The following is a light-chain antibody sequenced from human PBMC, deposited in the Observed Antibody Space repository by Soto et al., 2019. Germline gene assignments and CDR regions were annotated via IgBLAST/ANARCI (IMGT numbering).Light chain of an antibody. CDR1: QSVSSSF. V-gene: IGKV3-20*01. CDR3: QQYGSSPPWT. CDR2: GAS. Sequence: EIVLTQSPGTLSLSPGERATLSCRASQSVSSSFLAWYQQKPGQAPRLLIYGASSRATGIPDRFSGSGSGTEVTLTISRLEPEDVSVYYCQQYGSSPPWTFGQGTKVEI. J-gene: IGKJ1*01.